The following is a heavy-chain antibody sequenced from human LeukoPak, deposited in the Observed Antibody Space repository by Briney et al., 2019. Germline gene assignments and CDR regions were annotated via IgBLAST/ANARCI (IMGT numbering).Heavy chain of an antibody. V-gene: IGHV3-23*01. CDR3: AKEGCSGGSCYQTNYYYYGMDV. J-gene: IGHJ6*02. CDR2: ISGSGGST. Sequence: KSGGSLRLSCAASGFTFSSYAMSWVRQAPGKGLEWVSAISGSGGSTYYADSVKGRFTISRDNSKNTLYLQMNSLRAEDTAVYYCAKEGCSGGSCYQTNYYYYGMDVWGQGTTVTVSS. D-gene: IGHD2-15*01. CDR1: GFTFSSYA.